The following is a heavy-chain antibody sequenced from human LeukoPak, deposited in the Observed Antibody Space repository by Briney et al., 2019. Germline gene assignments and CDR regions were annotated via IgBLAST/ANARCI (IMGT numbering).Heavy chain of an antibody. CDR1: GGSISSGGYY. D-gene: IGHD3-9*01. CDR2: IYYSGST. J-gene: IGHJ4*02. V-gene: IGHV4-31*03. Sequence: PSQTLSPTCTVSGGSISSGGYYWSWIRQHPGKGLEWIGYIYYSGSTYYNPSLKSRVTISVDTSKNQFSLRLSSVTAADTAVYYCARGLTDTYYDILSPIDYWGQGTLVTVSS. CDR3: ARGLTDTYYDILSPIDY.